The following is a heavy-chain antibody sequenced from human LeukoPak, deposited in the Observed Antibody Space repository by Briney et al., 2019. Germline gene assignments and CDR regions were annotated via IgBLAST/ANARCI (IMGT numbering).Heavy chain of an antibody. J-gene: IGHJ4*02. V-gene: IGHV3-30*02. Sequence: GGSLRLSCAASGFTFSSYGMHWVRQAPGKGLEWVAFIQYDGSNKYYADSVKGRFTISRDNSKNTLYLQMNSLRAEDTAVYYCAKGGDSSGYEADYWGQGTLVTVSS. CDR2: IQYDGSNK. CDR1: GFTFSSYG. D-gene: IGHD3-22*01. CDR3: AKGGDSSGYEADY.